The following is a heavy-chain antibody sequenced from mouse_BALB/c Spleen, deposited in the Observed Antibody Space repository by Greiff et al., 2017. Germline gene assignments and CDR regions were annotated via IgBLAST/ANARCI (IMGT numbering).Heavy chain of an antibody. Sequence: QVQLQQSGPQLVRPGASVKISCKASGYSFTRYWMHWVQQRPGHGLEWIGMIDPSDSETRLNQKLKDKATLTVDKSSSTAYMQLSSPTSEDSAVYYCASLNWDVGYYAIDYWGQGTSVTVSS. V-gene: IGHV1S127*01. CDR2: IDPSDSET. J-gene: IGHJ4*01. CDR3: ASLNWDVGYYAIDY. D-gene: IGHD4-1*01. CDR1: GYSFTRYW.